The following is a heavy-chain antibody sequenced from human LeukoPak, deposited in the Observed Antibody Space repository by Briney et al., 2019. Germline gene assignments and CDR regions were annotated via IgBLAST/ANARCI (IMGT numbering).Heavy chain of an antibody. V-gene: IGHV4-31*03. Sequence: SETLSLTCTVSGGSISSGGYYWSWIRQHPGKGLEWIGYISYSGSTFYNPSLQSRVAMSLDTSKSQSSLKLSSVSAADTAVYFCAREDSSDYYSGYFDSWGQGALVTVSS. CDR1: GGSISSGGYY. D-gene: IGHD3-22*01. J-gene: IGHJ4*02. CDR2: ISYSGST. CDR3: AREDSSDYYSGYFDS.